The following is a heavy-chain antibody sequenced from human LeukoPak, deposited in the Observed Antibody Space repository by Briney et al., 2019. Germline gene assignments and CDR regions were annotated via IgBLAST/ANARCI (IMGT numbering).Heavy chain of an antibody. CDR1: GFTFSSYW. CDR3: ARLDDFWSGYWGNYYYYMDV. J-gene: IGHJ6*03. Sequence: GGSLRLSCAASGFTFSSYWMSWVRQAPGKGLEWLANIKQDGSEKYYVDSVKGRFTISRDNAKNSLYLQMNSLRAEDTAVYYCARLDDFWSGYWGNYYYYMDVWGKGTTVTVSS. CDR2: IKQDGSEK. D-gene: IGHD3-3*01. V-gene: IGHV3-7*01.